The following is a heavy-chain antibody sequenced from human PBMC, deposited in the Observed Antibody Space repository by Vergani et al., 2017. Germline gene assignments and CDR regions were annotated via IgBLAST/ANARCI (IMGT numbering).Heavy chain of an antibody. Sequence: EVQLVESGGGLVQPGGSLRLSCSASGFTFSSYAMHWVRQAPGKGLEYVSAISSNGGSTYYADSVKCRFTISRDNSKNTLYLQMSSLRAEDTAVYYCAKGHSNPFDYWGQGTLVTVSS. V-gene: IGHV3-64D*06. CDR1: GFTFSSYA. J-gene: IGHJ4*02. CDR3: AKGHSNPFDY. D-gene: IGHD4-11*01. CDR2: ISSNGGST.